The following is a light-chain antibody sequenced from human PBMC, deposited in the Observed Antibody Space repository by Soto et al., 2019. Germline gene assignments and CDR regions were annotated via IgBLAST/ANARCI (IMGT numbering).Light chain of an antibody. Sequence: EIVLTQSPATLSLSPGERATLSCRASQSVSTYLAWYQQNPGQPPRLLIYDASSRATGIPARFSGSGSGTDFTLTISSLEPEDFAVYYCQQHSNWPLTFGGGTMVEIK. CDR3: QQHSNWPLT. CDR1: QSVSTY. J-gene: IGKJ4*01. V-gene: IGKV3-11*01. CDR2: DAS.